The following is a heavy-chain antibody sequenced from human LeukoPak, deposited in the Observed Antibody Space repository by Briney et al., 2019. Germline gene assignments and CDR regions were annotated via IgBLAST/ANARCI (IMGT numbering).Heavy chain of an antibody. CDR3: EREDFCSSENCFDA. CDR2: INPKSSSA. CDR1: GSTFTGYY. V-gene: IGHV1-2*02. D-gene: IGHD6-13*01. Sequence: ASVKLTCKASGSTFTGYYIHWVRQAPGQGLEWMGWINPKSSSANYAQKFQGRVTMTRYTSISTAYLELRRLSPGDTAMSYCEREDFCSSENCFDAWGQGTMVTVSS. J-gene: IGHJ5*02.